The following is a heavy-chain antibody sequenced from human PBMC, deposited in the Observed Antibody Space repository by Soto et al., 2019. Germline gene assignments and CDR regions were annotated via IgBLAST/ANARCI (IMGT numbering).Heavy chain of an antibody. CDR3: ARQLVIVICMDV. J-gene: IGHJ6*02. CDR2: IYWDDDK. Sequence: SGPTLVNHTQTLTLSCTFSGFSLSLSGVGVGWFRQHPGKALEWLALIYWDDDKRYSPSLKSRITITKDCPKIQVVLIMTNMDTVDTATYGCARQLVIVICMDVLGQGTTVTVAS. D-gene: IGHD6-6*01. V-gene: IGHV2-5*02. CDR1: GFSLSLSGVG.